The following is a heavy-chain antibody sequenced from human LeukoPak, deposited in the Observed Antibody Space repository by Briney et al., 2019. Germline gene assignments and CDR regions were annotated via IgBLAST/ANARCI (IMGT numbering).Heavy chain of an antibody. Sequence: SGGSLRLSCAASGFTFSSYAMHWVRQAPGKGLEWVAVISYDGSNKYYADSVKGRFTISRDNSKNTLYLQMNSLRAEDTAVYYCARDGLNKWLERGGYYFDYWGQGTLVTVSS. V-gene: IGHV3-30*04. D-gene: IGHD1-1*01. J-gene: IGHJ4*02. CDR2: ISYDGSNK. CDR1: GFTFSSYA. CDR3: ARDGLNKWLERGGYYFDY.